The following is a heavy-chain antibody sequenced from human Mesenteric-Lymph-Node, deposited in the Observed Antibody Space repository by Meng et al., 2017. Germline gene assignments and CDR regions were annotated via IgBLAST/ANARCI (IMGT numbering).Heavy chain of an antibody. CDR1: GYTFTDFG. V-gene: IGHV1-18*01. D-gene: IGHD6-19*01. J-gene: IGHJ4*02. CDR3: TRDLGGVPGSFFDF. Sequence: QVQLVQSGPEVKKPGDSLKVSCKAAGYTFTDFGISWVRQAPGQGLEWMGWISAYNGNRDYAQKFQGRVTMTTDTSTSTTYLELRNLGSDDTAVFYCTRDLGGVPGSFFDFWGQGTLVTVSS. CDR2: ISAYNGNR.